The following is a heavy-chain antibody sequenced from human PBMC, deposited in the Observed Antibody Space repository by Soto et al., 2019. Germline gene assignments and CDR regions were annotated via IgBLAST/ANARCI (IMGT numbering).Heavy chain of an antibody. D-gene: IGHD3-22*01. V-gene: IGHV4-34*01. CDR1: GGSFSGYY. J-gene: IGHJ3*01. CDR3: ARGLYYYDSSGS. CDR2: INHSGST. Sequence: SETLSLTCAVYGGSFSGYYWSWIRQPPGKGLEWIGEINHSGSTNYNPSLKSRVTISVDTSKNQFSLKLSSVAAADTAVYYCARGLYYYDSSGSWGQGTMVTVSS.